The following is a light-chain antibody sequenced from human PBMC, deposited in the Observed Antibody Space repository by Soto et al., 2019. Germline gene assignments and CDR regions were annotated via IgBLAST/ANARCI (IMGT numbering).Light chain of an antibody. J-gene: IGKJ1*01. CDR2: AAS. V-gene: IGKV1-27*01. CDR1: QGIANY. Sequence: DIQMTQYPSSLSASVGDRVTISCRASQGIANYLAWYQQKPGKVPELLLYAASTLHSGVPSRFSGSGSGTDFTLTISSLQPEDGASYYCQKYSSAPWTFGQGPKVEIK. CDR3: QKYSSAPWT.